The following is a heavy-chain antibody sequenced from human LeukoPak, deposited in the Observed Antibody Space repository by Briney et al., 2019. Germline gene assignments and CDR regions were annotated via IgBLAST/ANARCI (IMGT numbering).Heavy chain of an antibody. Sequence: GGSLRLSCTASGFNFSAYGMHWIRQAPGKGLEWEGFIRHDGIDKYYSDSLKGRIAISRDNAKNTVSLQMSSLRADDTAVYYCVKDFIALGYDFWRGYYFDLEYWGQGALVTVSS. CDR3: VKDFIALGYDFWRGYYFDLEY. CDR1: GFNFSAYG. D-gene: IGHD3-3*01. V-gene: IGHV3-30*02. CDR2: IRHDGIDK. J-gene: IGHJ4*02.